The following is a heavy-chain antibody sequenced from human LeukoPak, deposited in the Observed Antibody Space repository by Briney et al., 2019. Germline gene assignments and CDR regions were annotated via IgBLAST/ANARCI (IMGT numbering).Heavy chain of an antibody. CDR3: ARTFSGYDFWSGYSTENNWFDP. CDR2: IYYSGST. D-gene: IGHD3-3*01. V-gene: IGHV4-30-4*08. Sequence: PSQTLSLTCTVSGGSISSGDYYWSWIRRPPGKGLEWIGYIYYSGSTYYNPSLKSRVTISVDTSKNQFSLKLSSVTAADTAVYYCARTFSGYDFWSGYSTENNWFDPWGQGTLVTVSS. J-gene: IGHJ5*02. CDR1: GGSISSGDYY.